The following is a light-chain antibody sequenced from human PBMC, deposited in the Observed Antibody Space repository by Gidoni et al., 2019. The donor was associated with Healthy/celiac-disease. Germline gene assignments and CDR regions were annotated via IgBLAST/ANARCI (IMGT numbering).Light chain of an antibody. CDR2: CAS. CDR1: QSVLYSLNNMNS. J-gene: IGKJ4*01. CDR3: QQYYSSPHT. V-gene: IGKV4-1*01. Sequence: DIEMTQSPDSLAVSLGKRDTIHGKPSQSVLYSLNNMNSLAWYQQKPGQPPKLLIYCASTLESGVPDRFSGSGSGTDFTLTISSLQAEDVAVYYCQQYYSSPHTFGGGTKVEIK.